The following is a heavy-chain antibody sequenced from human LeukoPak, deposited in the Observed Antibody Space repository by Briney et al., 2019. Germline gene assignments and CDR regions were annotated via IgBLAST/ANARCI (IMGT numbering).Heavy chain of an antibody. V-gene: IGHV3-53*01. CDR3: ARDSSMDV. CDR1: GFTVSNNY. CDR2: IFRDDST. J-gene: IGHJ6*02. Sequence: GGSLRLSCAASGFTVSNNYMMWVRQAPGKGLEWVSAIFRDDSTYYADSVKGRLTISRDNAKNSLYLQMNSLRAEDTAVYYCARDSSMDVWGQGTTVTVSS.